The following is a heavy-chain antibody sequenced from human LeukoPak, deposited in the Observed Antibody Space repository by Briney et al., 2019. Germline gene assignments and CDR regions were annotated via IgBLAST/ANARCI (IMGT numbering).Heavy chain of an antibody. Sequence: GGSLRLSCAASGFTYSSCSMIWLRQAPGKGLEWVSYISSSSSTIYYADSVKGRFTISRDNAKNSLYLQVNSLRAEVTAVYSCARVGYCSSASCRHALDYWGQGTLVTVSS. CDR1: GFTYSSCS. J-gene: IGHJ4*02. CDR2: ISSSSSTI. CDR3: ARVGYCSSASCRHALDY. D-gene: IGHD2-2*01. V-gene: IGHV3-48*01.